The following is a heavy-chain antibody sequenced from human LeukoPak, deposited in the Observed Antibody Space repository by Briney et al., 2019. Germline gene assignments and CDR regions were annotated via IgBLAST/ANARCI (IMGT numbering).Heavy chain of an antibody. CDR1: GFTFSSYW. V-gene: IGHV3-7*01. J-gene: IGHJ4*02. CDR2: IKQDGSEK. D-gene: IGHD4-23*01. CDR3: ARTRTTVVTSPGGDY. Sequence: PGGSLRLSCAASGFTFSSYWMSWVRQAPGKGLGWVANIKQDGSEKYYVDSVKGRFTISRDNAKNSLYLQMNSLRAEDTAVYYCARTRTTVVTSPGGDYWGQGTLVTVSS.